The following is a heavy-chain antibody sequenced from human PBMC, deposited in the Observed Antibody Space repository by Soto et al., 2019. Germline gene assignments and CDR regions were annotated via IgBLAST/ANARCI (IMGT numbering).Heavy chain of an antibody. CDR3: AREDGYNDY. D-gene: IGHD5-12*01. CDR1: GGTFSSYA. Sequence: QVQLVQSGSEVKKPGSSVKVSCKASGGTFSSYAISWVRQAPGQGLEWMGGIIPSIGPANYAQKFQGRVTITADEYKSTAYMEQSSLRYEDTAVCYCAREDGYNDYWGQGTLVTVSS. J-gene: IGHJ4*02. V-gene: IGHV1-69*01. CDR2: IIPSIGPA.